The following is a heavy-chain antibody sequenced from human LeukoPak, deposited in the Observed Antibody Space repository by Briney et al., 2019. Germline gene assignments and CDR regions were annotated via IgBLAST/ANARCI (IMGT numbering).Heavy chain of an antibody. CDR2: INPNSGGT. V-gene: IGHV1-2*02. Sequence: ASVKVSCKASGYTFTGYYMHWVRQAPGQGLEWMGWINPNSGGTKYAQKFQGRVTMTRDTSISTAYMELTSLRSDGTAVYYCAGRGYCSSTSCPDYWGQGTLVTVSS. CDR1: GYTFTGYY. J-gene: IGHJ4*02. D-gene: IGHD2-2*01. CDR3: AGRGYCSSTSCPDY.